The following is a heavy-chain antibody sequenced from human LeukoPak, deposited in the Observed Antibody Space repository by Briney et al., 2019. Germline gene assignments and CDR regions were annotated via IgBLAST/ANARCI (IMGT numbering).Heavy chain of an antibody. CDR3: ARAPAVDRNPNWFDP. V-gene: IGHV4-34*01. J-gene: IGHJ5*02. Sequence: SETLSLTCAVYGGSFSGYYWSWIRQPPGKGLEWIGSIYHSGSTYYNPSLKSRVTISVDTSKNQFSLKLSSVTAADTAVYYCARAPAVDRNPNWFDPWGQGTLVTVSS. CDR1: GGSFSGYY. CDR2: IYHSGST. D-gene: IGHD6-19*01.